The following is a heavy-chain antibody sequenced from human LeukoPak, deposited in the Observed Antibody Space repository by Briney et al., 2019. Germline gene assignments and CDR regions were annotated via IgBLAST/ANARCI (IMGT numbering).Heavy chain of an antibody. V-gene: IGHV7-4-1*02. CDR2: INTNTGNP. CDR1: GYTFTSYA. J-gene: IGHJ4*02. CDR3: ARSRPPITIFGVVIAQYYFDY. D-gene: IGHD3-3*01. Sequence: ASVKVSCKASGYTFTSYAMNWVRQAPGQGPEWMGWINTNTGNPTYAQGFTGRFVFSLDTSVSTAYLQISSLKAEDTAVYYCARSRPPITIFGVVIAQYYFDYWGQGTLVTVSS.